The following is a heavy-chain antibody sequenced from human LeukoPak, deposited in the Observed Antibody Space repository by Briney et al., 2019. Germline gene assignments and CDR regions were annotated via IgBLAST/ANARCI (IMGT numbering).Heavy chain of an antibody. CDR3: ARVLDSRFDY. J-gene: IGHJ4*02. Sequence: SETLSLIRAVYGGSFSGYYWSWIRQPPGKGLEWIGEINHSGSTNYNPSLKSRVTISVDTSKNQFSLKLSSVTAADTAVYYCARVLDSRFDYWGQGTLVTVSS. CDR2: INHSGST. V-gene: IGHV4-34*01. D-gene: IGHD3/OR15-3a*01. CDR1: GGSFSGYY.